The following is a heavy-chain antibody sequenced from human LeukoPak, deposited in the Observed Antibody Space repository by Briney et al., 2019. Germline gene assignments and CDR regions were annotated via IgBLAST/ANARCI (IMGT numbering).Heavy chain of an antibody. V-gene: IGHV3-23*01. CDR2: ISGTGGST. CDR3: AKAPSGWYYYYGMDV. D-gene: IGHD6-19*01. CDR1: GFTFSNYA. Sequence: GGSLRLSCAASGFTFSNYAMTWVRQAPGKGLEWVSGISGTGGSTYYADSVKGRFTISRDNSKNTLYLQMNSLRAEDTAVYYCAKAPSGWYYYYGMDVWGQGTTVTVSS. J-gene: IGHJ6*02.